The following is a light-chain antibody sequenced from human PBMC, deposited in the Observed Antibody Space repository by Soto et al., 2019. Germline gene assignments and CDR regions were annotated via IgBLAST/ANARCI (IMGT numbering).Light chain of an antibody. V-gene: IGKV3-15*01. CDR3: QHYSNWPPT. Sequence: EMVMTQSPATLSVSPGERVTLSCRASESVHSNLAWYQQKPCQGPSLLIYYASPRVTGVPDRFSGSGSGTEFTLTISSLQSEDFGVYYCQHYSNWPPTFGPGTKVEIK. CDR1: ESVHSN. J-gene: IGKJ3*01. CDR2: YAS.